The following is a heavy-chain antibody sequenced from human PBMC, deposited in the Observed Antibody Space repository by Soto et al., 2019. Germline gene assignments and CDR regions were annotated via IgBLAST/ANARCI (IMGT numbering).Heavy chain of an antibody. CDR1: GGSISSYY. D-gene: IGHD4-17*01. CDR2: IYYSGST. J-gene: IGHJ4*02. CDR3: ARGATVVLDY. V-gene: IGHV4-59*01. Sequence: SETLSLTCTVSGGSISSYYWSWIRQPPGKGLGWIGYIYYSGSTNYNPSLKSRVTISVDTSKNQFSLKLSSVTAADTAVYYCARGATVVLDYWGQGTLVTVSS.